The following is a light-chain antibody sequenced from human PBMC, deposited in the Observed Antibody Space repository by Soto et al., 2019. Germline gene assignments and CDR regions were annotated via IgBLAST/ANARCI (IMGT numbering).Light chain of an antibody. CDR3: QHRSNWLT. V-gene: IGKV3-11*01. J-gene: IGKJ4*01. Sequence: EVVLTQSPATLSLPPGERADLSCTASQVVSSDLAWYQQKPGQAPRLLIFDISRRATGIPARFSGSGFRTVFTLTISSLEPEDSAVYYCQHRSNWLTFGGGTRVEI. CDR1: QVVSSD. CDR2: DIS.